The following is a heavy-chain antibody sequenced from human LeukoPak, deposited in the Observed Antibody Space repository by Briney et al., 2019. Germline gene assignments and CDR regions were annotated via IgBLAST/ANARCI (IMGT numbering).Heavy chain of an antibody. CDR2: IYTSGST. CDR1: GGSISSYY. V-gene: IGHV4-4*07. D-gene: IGHD6-19*01. Sequence: SETLSLTCTVSGGSISSYYWSWIRQPAGKGLEWIGRIYTSGSTNYNPSLKSRVTLSVDTSKNQFSLDLSSVTAADTAVYYCARDGGRTGWFYFDYWGQGTRVTVSS. J-gene: IGHJ4*02. CDR3: ARDGGRTGWFYFDY.